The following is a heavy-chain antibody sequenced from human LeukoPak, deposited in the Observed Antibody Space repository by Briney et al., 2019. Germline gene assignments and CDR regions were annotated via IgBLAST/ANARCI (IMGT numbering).Heavy chain of an antibody. V-gene: IGHV1-46*01. J-gene: IGHJ6*03. D-gene: IGHD6-19*01. CDR3: ARDKPQWLARYYYYMDV. Sequence: ASVKVSCKASGYTFTSYYIYWMRQAHGHGLDWMGIINPSGGRTNYAHKFQGRVTMTRDMSTSTAYMELRSLRSDDTAVYYCARDKPQWLARYYYYMDVWGKGTTVTVSS. CDR2: INPSGGRT. CDR1: GYTFTSYY.